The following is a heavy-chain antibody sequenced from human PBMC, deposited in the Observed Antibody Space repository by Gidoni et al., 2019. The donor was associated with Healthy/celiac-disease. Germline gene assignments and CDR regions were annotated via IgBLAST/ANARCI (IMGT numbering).Heavy chain of an antibody. CDR1: GFTFSSYG. CDR2: IWYDGSNK. J-gene: IGHJ3*02. CDR3: ARDRGTTVSRGAFDI. Sequence: QVQLVESGGGVVQPGRSLRLSCAASGFTFSSYGMHWVRQAPGKGLEWVAVIWYDGSNKYYADSVKGRFTISRDNSKNTLYLQMNSLRAEDTAVYYCARDRGTTVSRGAFDIWGQGTMVTVSS. V-gene: IGHV3-33*01. D-gene: IGHD4-17*01.